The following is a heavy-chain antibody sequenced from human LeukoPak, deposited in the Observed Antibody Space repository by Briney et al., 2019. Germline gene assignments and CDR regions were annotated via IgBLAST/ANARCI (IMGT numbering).Heavy chain of an antibody. Sequence: PSEALSLTCAVSGDSISSGTYSWTWIRQPPGKGLEWIGYIYYSGSTNYNPSLKSRVTISVDTSKNQFSLKLSSVTAADTAVYYCARYSSSSVDYWGQGTLVTVSS. D-gene: IGHD6-6*01. CDR3: ARYSSSSVDY. CDR2: IYYSGST. V-gene: IGHV4-61*01. CDR1: GDSISSGTYS. J-gene: IGHJ4*02.